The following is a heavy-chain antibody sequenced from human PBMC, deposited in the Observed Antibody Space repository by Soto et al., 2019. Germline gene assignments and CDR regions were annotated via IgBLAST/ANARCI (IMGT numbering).Heavy chain of an antibody. Sequence: ASVKVSCKASGYTFTSYDINWVRQATGQGLEWMGRMNPNRGIADYAQKFQGRVTITADKSTSTAYMELSSLRSEDTAVYYCAILDAYCSGGSCYVIDPWGQGTLVTVSS. D-gene: IGHD2-15*01. CDR3: AILDAYCSGGSCYVIDP. J-gene: IGHJ5*02. V-gene: IGHV1-69*04. CDR2: MNPNRGIA. CDR1: GYTFTSYD.